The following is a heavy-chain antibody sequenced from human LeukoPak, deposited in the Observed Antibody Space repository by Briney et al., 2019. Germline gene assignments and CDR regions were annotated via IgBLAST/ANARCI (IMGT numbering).Heavy chain of an antibody. V-gene: IGHV3-48*01. CDR3: AREEIAAPWYFDY. J-gene: IGHJ4*02. D-gene: IGHD6-13*01. CDR2: ISSSSSTI. Sequence: GGTLRLSCAASGFTFSSYSMNWVRQAPGKGLEGVSYISSSSSTIYYADSVKGRFTISRDNPKNSLYLQMNSLRAEDTAVYYCAREEIAAPWYFDYWGQGTLVTVSS. CDR1: GFTFSSYS.